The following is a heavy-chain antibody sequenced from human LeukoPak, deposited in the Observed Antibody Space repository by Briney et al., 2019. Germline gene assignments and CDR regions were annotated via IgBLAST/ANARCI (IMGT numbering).Heavy chain of an antibody. V-gene: IGHV1-18*04. Sequence: ASVRVSCKASGYTFTRYGITWVRQAPGRGLEWMGWISTVNGDTNYAQNLQGRATMTTDTSTTTAYMELKNLRSDDTAVYYCARGIAPDQYWGQGTLVTVSS. CDR2: ISTVNGDT. CDR3: ARGIAPDQY. D-gene: IGHD1-14*01. CDR1: GYTFTRYG. J-gene: IGHJ4*02.